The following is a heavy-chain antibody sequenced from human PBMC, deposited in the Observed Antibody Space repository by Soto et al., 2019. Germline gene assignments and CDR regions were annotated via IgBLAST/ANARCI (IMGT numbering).Heavy chain of an antibody. CDR3: ARRIAARFCMDV. V-gene: IGHV4-39*01. J-gene: IGHJ6*02. Sequence: PSETLSLTCTVSGGSISSSSYYRGWIRQPPGKGLEWIGSIYYSGSTYYNPSLKSRVTISVDTSKNQFSLKLSSVTAADTAVYYCARRIAARFCMDVWGQGTTVTVSS. D-gene: IGHD6-6*01. CDR1: GGSISSSSYY. CDR2: IYYSGST.